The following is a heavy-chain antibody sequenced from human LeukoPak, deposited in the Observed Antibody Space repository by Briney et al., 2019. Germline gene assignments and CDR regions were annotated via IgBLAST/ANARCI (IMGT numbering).Heavy chain of an antibody. Sequence: SVKVSCKASGGTFSSYAISWVRQAPGQGLEWMGGIIPIFGTANYAQKFQGRVTITADESTSTAYMELSSLRSEGTAVYYCARVGLKMATLPFDYWGQGTLVTVSS. J-gene: IGHJ4*02. D-gene: IGHD5-24*01. CDR3: ARVGLKMATLPFDY. CDR2: IIPIFGTA. CDR1: GGTFSSYA. V-gene: IGHV1-69*01.